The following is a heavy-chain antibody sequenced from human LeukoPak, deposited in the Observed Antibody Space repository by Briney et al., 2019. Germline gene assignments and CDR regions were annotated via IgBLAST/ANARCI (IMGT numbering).Heavy chain of an antibody. CDR1: GGTFTSNT. D-gene: IGHD1-1*01. J-gene: IGHJ4*02. CDR3: ARDKGTTPGDY. CDR2: IIPILGIA. V-gene: IGHV1-69*04. Sequence: SVTLSCKASGGTFTSNTISWVRQAPGQGLEWMGRIIPILGIANYAQKFQGRVTITADKSTSTAYMELSSLRSEDTAVYYCARDKGTTPGDYWGQGTLVTVSS.